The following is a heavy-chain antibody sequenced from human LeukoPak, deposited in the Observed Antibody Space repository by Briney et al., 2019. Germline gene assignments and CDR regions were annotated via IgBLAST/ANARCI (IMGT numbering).Heavy chain of an antibody. CDR1: GGSISSGAYY. V-gene: IGHV4-31*03. CDR2: IYYTGTT. D-gene: IGHD6-13*01. Sequence: SQTLSLTCTVSGGSISSGAYYWSWIRQHPGKGLEWIGYIYYTGTTYYNPSLESRVTISVDTSKNQFSLNLRSVTAADTAVYYCARGVPAAGSIRFDPWGQGTLVTVSS. J-gene: IGHJ5*02. CDR3: ARGVPAAGSIRFDP.